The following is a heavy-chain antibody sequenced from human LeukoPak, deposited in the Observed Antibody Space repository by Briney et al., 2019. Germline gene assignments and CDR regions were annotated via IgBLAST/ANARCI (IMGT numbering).Heavy chain of an antibody. J-gene: IGHJ4*02. D-gene: IGHD1-26*01. V-gene: IGHV3-7*01. Sequence: GGSLRLSCAASGFILSTYWMAWVRQAPGMGPEWVANIKHDRRDKNYVDSVKGRFTISRDNTKNSLYLQMNSLRAEDTAVYYCARDVFGSLDHWGQGTLVTVSS. CDR3: ARDVFGSLDH. CDR2: IKHDRRDK. CDR1: GFILSTYW.